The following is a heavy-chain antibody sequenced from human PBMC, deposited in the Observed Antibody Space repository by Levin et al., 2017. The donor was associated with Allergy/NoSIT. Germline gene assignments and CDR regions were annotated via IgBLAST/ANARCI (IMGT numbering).Heavy chain of an antibody. CDR1: GFTFSRYW. CDR2: IKKDGSEE. V-gene: IGHV3-7*01. CDR3: ARDESVAQGEWYFDL. J-gene: IGHJ2*01. D-gene: IGHD2-21*01. Sequence: GESLKISCEGSGFTFSRYWMSWVRQAPGKGLEWVANIKKDGSEEKYVDSVKGRFTISRDNAKNSVYLQMNSLRAEDTAAYYCARDESVAQGEWYFDLWGRGTLVIVSS.